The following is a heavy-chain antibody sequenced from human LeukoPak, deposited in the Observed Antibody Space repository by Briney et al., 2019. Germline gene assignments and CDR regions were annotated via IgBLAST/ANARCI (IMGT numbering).Heavy chain of an antibody. Sequence: PGGSLRLSCAASGFTFSTYWMHRVRQAPGKGLVWVSRIHSDGRSTSYADSVNGRFTISRDNAKNTLYLQMNSLRAEDTAVYHRARDRPGNTAIDYWGQGTLVTVSS. CDR1: GFTFSTYW. D-gene: IGHD5-18*01. V-gene: IGHV3-74*01. J-gene: IGHJ4*02. CDR2: IHSDGRST. CDR3: ARDRPGNTAIDY.